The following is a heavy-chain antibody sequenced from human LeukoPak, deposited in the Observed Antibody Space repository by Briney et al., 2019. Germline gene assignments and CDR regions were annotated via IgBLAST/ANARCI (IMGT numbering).Heavy chain of an antibody. V-gene: IGHV3-23*01. Sequence: GGSLRLSCAAPGFTFSNYAMNWVRQAPGKGLEWVSAISGSGVSTYSADSVKGRFTISRDNSKNTLYLQMNSLRAEDTAVYYCAKDHMRDGYNYGYWYFDLWGRGTLVTVSS. D-gene: IGHD5-24*01. CDR1: GFTFSNYA. J-gene: IGHJ2*01. CDR3: AKDHMRDGYNYGYWYFDL. CDR2: ISGSGVST.